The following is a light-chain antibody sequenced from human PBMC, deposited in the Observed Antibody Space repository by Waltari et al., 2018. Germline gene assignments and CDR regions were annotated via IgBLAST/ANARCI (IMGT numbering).Light chain of an antibody. J-gene: IGKJ3*01. CDR1: QGIRSA. Sequence: AIQLTQSPSSLSASLGDRVTITCRASQGIRSALAWYQQRPGKPPHFLIYDASTLHSGVPSRFSGSGSGTDFSLTINSLQPEDFATYYCQQYINYPFTFGPGTKVDIK. V-gene: IGKV1D-13*01. CDR2: DAS. CDR3: QQYINYPFT.